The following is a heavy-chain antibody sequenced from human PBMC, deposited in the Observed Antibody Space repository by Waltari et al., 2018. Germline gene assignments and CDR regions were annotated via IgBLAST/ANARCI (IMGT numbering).Heavy chain of an antibody. Sequence: QVQVVESGGGVVQPGGSLRLSCAVSGFIFRRYGRHWVRQAPGKGLEWGGFIRQDGSNEYYPDSVKGRFTISRDNSKNTLYLQMNSLRVEDSAVYYCAKVASGHWGFADSWGQGTLVTVSS. J-gene: IGHJ4*02. CDR2: IRQDGSNE. CDR1: GFIFRRYG. D-gene: IGHD7-27*01. V-gene: IGHV3-30*02. CDR3: AKVASGHWGFADS.